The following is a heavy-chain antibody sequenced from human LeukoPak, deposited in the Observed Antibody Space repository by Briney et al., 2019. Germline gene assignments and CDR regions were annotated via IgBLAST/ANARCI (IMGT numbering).Heavy chain of an antibody. V-gene: IGHV1-2*02. J-gene: IGHJ4*02. Sequence: ASVKVSCKASGYTFTGYYMHWVRQAPGQGLEWMGWINPNSGGTNYAQKFQGRVTMTRDTSISTAYMELSRLRSDDTAVYYCARDRRYGSSQGGFDYWGQGTLVAVSS. CDR1: GYTFTGYY. CDR2: INPNSGGT. D-gene: IGHD6-13*01. CDR3: ARDRRYGSSQGGFDY.